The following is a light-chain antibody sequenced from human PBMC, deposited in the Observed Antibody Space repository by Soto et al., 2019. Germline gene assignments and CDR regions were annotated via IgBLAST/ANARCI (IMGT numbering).Light chain of an antibody. CDR3: CSYASSSSYV. V-gene: IGLV1-40*01. CDR2: EGT. J-gene: IGLJ1*01. Sequence: QSVLTQPPSVSGAPGQRVTISCTGSSSNIGAGYDVHWYQQLPGTAPKLLIYEGTQRPSGVSSRFSGSKSGNTASLTISGLKAEDEADYYCCSYASSSSYVFGTGTKVTVL. CDR1: SSNIGAGYD.